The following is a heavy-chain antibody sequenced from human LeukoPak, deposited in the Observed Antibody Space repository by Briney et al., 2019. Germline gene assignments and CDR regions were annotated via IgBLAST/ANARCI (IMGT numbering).Heavy chain of an antibody. CDR2: INPSGGST. CDR3: ARLPGDGYDDY. Sequence: ASVKVSCKASGYTFTSYYMHRVRQAPGQGLEWMGIINPSGGSTSYAQKFQGRVTMTRDTSTSTVYMELSSLRSEDTAVYYCARLPGDGYDDYWGQGTLVTVSS. CDR1: GYTFTSYY. J-gene: IGHJ4*02. D-gene: IGHD5-24*01. V-gene: IGHV1-46*01.